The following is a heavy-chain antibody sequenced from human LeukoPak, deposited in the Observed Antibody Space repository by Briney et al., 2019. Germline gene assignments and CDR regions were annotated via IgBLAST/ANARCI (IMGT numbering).Heavy chain of an antibody. CDR3: VKDAERGFDYSNSLEK. V-gene: IGHV3-33*06. CDR1: KFIFSHYG. Sequence: PGGSLRLSCAASKFIFSHYGMHWVRQAPGKGLEWVAVIFNDGSNQYYADSVNGRFTVSSDNSQNMLYLQMHSLRPEDTAVYYCVKDAERGFDYSNSLEKWGQVTLVTVSS. CDR2: IFNDGSNQ. D-gene: IGHD4-11*01. J-gene: IGHJ4*02.